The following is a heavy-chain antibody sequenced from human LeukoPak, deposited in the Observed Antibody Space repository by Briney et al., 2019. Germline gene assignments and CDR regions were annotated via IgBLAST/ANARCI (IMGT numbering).Heavy chain of an antibody. CDR1: GGSTSSYY. J-gene: IGHJ5*02. CDR3: ARLIDSRSGYPNWIDP. CDR2: IYYSGST. Sequence: PSETLSLTCTVSGGSTSSYYWSWIRQPPGKGLEWIGYIYYSGSTNYNPSLKSRVTISVDTSKNQFSLKLSSVTAADTAVYYCARLIDSRSGYPNWIDPWGQGTLVTVSS. V-gene: IGHV4-59*08. D-gene: IGHD3-3*01.